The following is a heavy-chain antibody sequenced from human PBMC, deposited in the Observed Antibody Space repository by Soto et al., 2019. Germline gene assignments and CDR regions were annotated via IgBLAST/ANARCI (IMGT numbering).Heavy chain of an antibody. CDR1: GFTFSRDG. J-gene: IGHJ4*02. D-gene: IGHD6-13*01. V-gene: IGHV3-30*03. Sequence: PGGSLRLSCAASGFTFSRDGRHWPRQAPRKGLERVAVISSDGSKKYYADSEQGRFTISRDKSKNTLYLQMNSLRAEDTAVYYCAAEDSSSWYWGQGTLVTVSS. CDR2: ISSDGSKK. CDR3: AAEDSSSWY.